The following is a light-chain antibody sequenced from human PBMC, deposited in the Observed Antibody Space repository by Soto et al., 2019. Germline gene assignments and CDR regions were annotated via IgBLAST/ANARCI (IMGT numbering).Light chain of an antibody. CDR3: SSYTSSSTYV. V-gene: IGLV2-14*01. CDR2: EVS. J-gene: IGLJ1*01. CDR1: SSDGGGYNY. Sequence: QSVLTQPASVSGSPGQSITISCTGTSSDGGGYNYVSWYQQHPGKVPKLMIYEVSNRPSGVSNRFSGSKSGNTASLTISGLQAEDEADYYCSSYTSSSTYVFGTGTKVTVL.